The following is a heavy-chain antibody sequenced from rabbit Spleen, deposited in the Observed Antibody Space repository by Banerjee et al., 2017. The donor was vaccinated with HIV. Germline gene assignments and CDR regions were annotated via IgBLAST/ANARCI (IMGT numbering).Heavy chain of an antibody. CDR2: INIVTGKS. J-gene: IGHJ6*01. CDR1: GFSFSNKAV. CDR3: ARDSGSSFSSYGMDL. V-gene: IGHV1S45*01. D-gene: IGHD8-1*01. Sequence: QEQLVESGGGLVKPEGSLKLPCTASGFSFSNKAVMCWVRQAPGKGLEWIACINIVTGKSVYASWALGRFTISKTSSTTVTLQMTRLTAADTATYFCARDSGSSFSSYGMDLWGPGTLVTVS.